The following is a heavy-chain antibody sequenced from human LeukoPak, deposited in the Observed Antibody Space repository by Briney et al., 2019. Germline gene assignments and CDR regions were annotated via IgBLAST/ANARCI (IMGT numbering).Heavy chain of an antibody. CDR1: GGSISSGGYS. J-gene: IGHJ5*02. CDR3: ARGGYDILTGYYNWFDP. V-gene: IGHV4-30-2*01. D-gene: IGHD3-9*01. CDR2: IYHSGST. Sequence: SETLSLTCAVSGGSISSGGYSWSWIRQPPGKGLGWIGYIYHSGSTYYNPSLKSRVTISVDRSKNQFSLKLSSVTAADTAVYYCARGGYDILTGYYNWFDPWGQGTLVTVSS.